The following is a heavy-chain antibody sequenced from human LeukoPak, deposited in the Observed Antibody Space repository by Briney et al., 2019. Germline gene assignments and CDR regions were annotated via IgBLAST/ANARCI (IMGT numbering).Heavy chain of an antibody. CDR1: GGSISSSDYY. V-gene: IGHV4-39*01. CDR3: ARRDGSYSRRLYYFDY. CDR2: IYYSGST. J-gene: IGHJ4*02. Sequence: TTSETLSLTCAVSGGSISSSDYYWAWVRQPPGKGLEWIATIYYSGSTYYNPSLKSRVSISVDTSRSQFSLKLSSVTAADTAVYYCARRDGSYSRRLYYFDYWGQGTLVTVSS. D-gene: IGHD1-26*01.